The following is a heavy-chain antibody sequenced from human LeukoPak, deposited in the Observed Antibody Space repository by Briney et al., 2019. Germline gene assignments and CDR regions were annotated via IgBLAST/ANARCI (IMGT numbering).Heavy chain of an antibody. J-gene: IGHJ4*02. CDR1: GYTFTSYY. D-gene: IGHD2-15*01. Sequence: SVKVSCKASGYTFTSYYMHWVRQAPGQGLEWMGGIIPIFGTANYAQKFQGRVTITADESTSTAYMELSSLRSEDTAVYYCALSGSYCSGGSCYSGYWGQGTLVTVSS. CDR3: ALSGSYCSGGSCYSGY. CDR2: IIPIFGTA. V-gene: IGHV1-69*13.